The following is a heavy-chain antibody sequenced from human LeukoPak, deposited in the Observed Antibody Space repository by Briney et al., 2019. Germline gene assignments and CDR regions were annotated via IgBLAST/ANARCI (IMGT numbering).Heavy chain of an antibody. V-gene: IGHV4-34*01. CDR1: GGSFSGYY. J-gene: IGHJ6*03. CDR2: INHSGST. D-gene: IGHD2-15*01. CDR3: ARGGHLGYCSGGSCYSSYYYMDV. Sequence: PSETLSLTCAVYGGSFSGYYWSWIRQPPGKGLEWIGEINHSGSTNYNPSLKSRVTISVDTSKNQFSLKLSSVTAADTAVYYCARGGHLGYCSGGSCYSSYYYMDVWGKGTTVTVSS.